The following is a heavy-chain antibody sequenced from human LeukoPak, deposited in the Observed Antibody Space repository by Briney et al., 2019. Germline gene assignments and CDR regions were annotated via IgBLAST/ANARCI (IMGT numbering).Heavy chain of an antibody. J-gene: IGHJ4*02. CDR2: ISSSGSTI. D-gene: IGHD2-15*01. CDR3: AGYCSGGGCYLPPT. Sequence: PGGSLRLSCAASGFTFSSYEMNWVRQAPGKGLEWVSYISSSGSTIYYADSVKGRFTISRDNAKNSLYLQMNSLRAEDTAVYYCAGYCSGGGCYLPPTWGQGTLVTVSS. V-gene: IGHV3-48*03. CDR1: GFTFSSYE.